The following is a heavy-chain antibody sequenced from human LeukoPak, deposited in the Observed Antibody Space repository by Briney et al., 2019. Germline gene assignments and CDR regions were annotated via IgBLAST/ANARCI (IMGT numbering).Heavy chain of an antibody. CDR2: MSGRGGST. CDR1: GFTFSSYA. V-gene: IGHV3-23*01. Sequence: GASLRLSCAASGFTFSSYAMSWVRQAPGKGLEWVSAMSGRGGSTYYADSVKGRFTISRDNSKNTLYLQVTRLRAEDTPGYYCAKDPAATTVTTADNCFVPWGQGTLVTVSS. CDR3: AKDPAATTVTTADNCFVP. D-gene: IGHD4-17*01. J-gene: IGHJ5*02.